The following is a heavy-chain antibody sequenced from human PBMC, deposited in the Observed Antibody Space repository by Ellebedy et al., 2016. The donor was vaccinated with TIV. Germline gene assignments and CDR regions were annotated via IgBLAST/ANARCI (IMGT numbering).Heavy chain of an antibody. CDR1: GFSFSTYA. J-gene: IGHJ4*02. CDR3: AKELVSRDSLSFDY. Sequence: GESLKISCAASGFSFSTYAMAWVRQAPGKGLEWLSAIGSRSEYTFYTDSVKGRFTIARDNSKNTLWLQMYSLRDEDTAVYYCAKELVSRDSLSFDYWGLGTLVTVTS. V-gene: IGHV3-23*01. CDR2: IGSRSEYT. D-gene: IGHD3-9*01.